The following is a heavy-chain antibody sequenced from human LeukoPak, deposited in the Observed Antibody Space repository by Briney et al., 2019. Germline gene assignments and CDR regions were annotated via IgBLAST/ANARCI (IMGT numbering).Heavy chain of an antibody. V-gene: IGHV3-9*01. J-gene: IGHJ5*02. CDR1: GFTFDDYA. CDR3: AKDRSGSYSNWFDP. Sequence: GGSLRLSCGASGFTFDDYAMHWVRQAPGKGLEWVSGISWNSGTIGYADSVKGRFTISRDNAKNSLYLQMNSLRAEDTALYYCAKDRSGSYSNWFDPWGQGTLVTVSS. CDR2: ISWNSGTI. D-gene: IGHD1-26*01.